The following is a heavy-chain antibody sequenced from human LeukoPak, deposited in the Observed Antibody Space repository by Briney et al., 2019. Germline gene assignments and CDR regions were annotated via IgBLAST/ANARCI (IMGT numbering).Heavy chain of an antibody. D-gene: IGHD3-10*01. Sequence: SETLSLTCAVYGGSFSGYYWSWIRQPPGKGLEWIGEINHSGSTNYNPSLKSRVTISVDTSKNQFSLKLSSVTAADTAVYYCARGTSITMARGVRFDYWGQGTLVTVSS. V-gene: IGHV4-34*01. CDR2: INHSGST. CDR3: ARGTSITMARGVRFDY. CDR1: GGSFSGYY. J-gene: IGHJ4*02.